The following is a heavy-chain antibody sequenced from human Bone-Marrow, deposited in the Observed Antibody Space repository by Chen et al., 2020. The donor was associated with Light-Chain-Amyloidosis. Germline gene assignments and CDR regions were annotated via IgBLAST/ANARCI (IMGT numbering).Heavy chain of an antibody. Sequence: EVQLVESGGGLIQPGGSLRLSCAASGFTVSSNYLSWVRQAPGKGLEWVSVIYSGGSTYYADSVKGRFTISRDNSKNTLYLQMNSLRAEDTAVYYCARLGYCSGGSCDSYAFDIWGQGTMVTVSS. CDR3: ARLGYCSGGSCDSYAFDI. CDR2: IYSGGST. CDR1: GFTVSSNY. J-gene: IGHJ3*02. V-gene: IGHV3-53*01. D-gene: IGHD2-15*01.